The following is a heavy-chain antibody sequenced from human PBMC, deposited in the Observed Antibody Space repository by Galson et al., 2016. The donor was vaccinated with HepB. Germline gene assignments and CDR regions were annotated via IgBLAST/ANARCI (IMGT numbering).Heavy chain of an antibody. CDR1: GFSLSTSGVG. CDR3: AHSRVGATGDYYYGMDV. Sequence: PALVKPTQTLTLTCTFSGFSLSTSGVGVGWIRQSPGKALEWLALIYWDDDKRHSPSLKSRLTITKDTSKTQVVLIMTNMDPVDTATYYCAHSRVGATGDYYYGMDVWGQGTTVTVSS. J-gene: IGHJ6*02. D-gene: IGHD1-26*01. CDR2: IYWDDDK. V-gene: IGHV2-5*02.